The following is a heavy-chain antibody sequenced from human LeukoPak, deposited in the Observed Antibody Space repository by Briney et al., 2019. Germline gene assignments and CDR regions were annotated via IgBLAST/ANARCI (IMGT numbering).Heavy chain of an antibody. CDR1: GGSFSGYY. J-gene: IGHJ4*02. CDR3: ARGFYGAGSHFDY. CDR2: IFHTGHT. Sequence: PSETLSLTCAVYGGSFSGYYWSWIRQPPGKGLEWIGYIFHTGHTSYNPSLKSRVTISVDMSKNQLSLRLTSVTAADTAVYYCARGFYGAGSHFDYWGQGTLVTVSP. V-gene: IGHV4-34*01. D-gene: IGHD3-10*01.